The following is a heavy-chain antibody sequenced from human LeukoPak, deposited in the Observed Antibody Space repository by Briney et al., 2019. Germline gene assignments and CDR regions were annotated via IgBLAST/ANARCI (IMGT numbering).Heavy chain of an antibody. CDR3: VRESYYTTTWERDY. D-gene: IGHD3-3*01. V-gene: IGHV4-30-4*08. J-gene: IGHJ4*02. Sequence: SWIRQPPGKGLEWIGYISYSGRTVYNPSLGSRVSISSDMSKNQFSLRLSPVTAADTAIYYCVRESYYTTTWERDYWGQGTLVTVSS. CDR2: ISYSGRT.